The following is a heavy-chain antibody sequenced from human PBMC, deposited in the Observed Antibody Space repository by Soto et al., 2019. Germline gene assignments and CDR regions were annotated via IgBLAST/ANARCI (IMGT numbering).Heavy chain of an antibody. V-gene: IGHV1-58*01. J-gene: IGHJ6*02. CDR1: GFTFTSSA. Sequence: SVKLSCKASGFTFTSSAGQWVRQARGQRLEWIGWIVVGSGNTNYAQKFQERVTITRDMSTSTAYMELSSLRSEDTAVYYCAADPMPYDFWSGYSQYYYYYGMDVWGQGTTVTVSS. CDR2: IVVGSGNT. CDR3: AADPMPYDFWSGYSQYYYYYGMDV. D-gene: IGHD3-3*01.